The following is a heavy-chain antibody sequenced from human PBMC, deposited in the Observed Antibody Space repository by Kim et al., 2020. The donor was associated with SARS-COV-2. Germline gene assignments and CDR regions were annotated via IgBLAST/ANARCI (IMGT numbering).Heavy chain of an antibody. CDR2: ISDSGSSA. V-gene: IGHV3-23*01. D-gene: IGHD2-15*01. Sequence: GGSLRLSCVASGFTFTNYAMSWVRQAPGKGLEWVSGISDSGSSAYYSDSVEGRFTLSRDNSKSALYLQMHSLRADDTAIYYCVKALGSCRGGACYARIDSWGQGTLVTASS. CDR3: VKALGSCRGGACYARIDS. CDR1: GFTFTNYA. J-gene: IGHJ4*02.